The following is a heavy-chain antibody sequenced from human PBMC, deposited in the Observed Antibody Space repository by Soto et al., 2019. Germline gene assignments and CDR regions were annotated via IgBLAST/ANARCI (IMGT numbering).Heavy chain of an antibody. CDR1: GFTFSSYW. Sequence: TGGSLRLSCAASGFTFSSYWMSWVRQAPGKGLEWVANIKQDGSEKYYVDSVKGRFTISRDNAKNSLYLQMNSLRAEDTAVYYCARASSSGWYRGADFDYWGQGTLVTVSS. J-gene: IGHJ4*02. V-gene: IGHV3-7*01. CDR2: IKQDGSEK. D-gene: IGHD6-19*01. CDR3: ARASSSGWYRGADFDY.